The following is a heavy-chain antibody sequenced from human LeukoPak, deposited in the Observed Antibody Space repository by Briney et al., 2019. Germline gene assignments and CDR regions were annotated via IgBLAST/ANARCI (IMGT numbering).Heavy chain of an antibody. CDR1: GFTFSSYS. J-gene: IGHJ5*02. V-gene: IGHV3-21*01. D-gene: IGHD3-22*01. Sequence: PGGSLRLSCAASGFTFSSYSMNWDRQAPGKGLEWVSSISSSSSYIYYADSVKGRFTISRDNAKNSLYLQMNSLRAEDTAVYYCARAHYYDSSGYYYDVTWGQGTLVTVSS. CDR2: ISSSSSYI. CDR3: ARAHYYDSSGYYYDVT.